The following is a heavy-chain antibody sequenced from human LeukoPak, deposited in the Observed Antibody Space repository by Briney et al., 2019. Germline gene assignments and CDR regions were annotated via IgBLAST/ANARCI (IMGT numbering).Heavy chain of an antibody. V-gene: IGHV3-66*02. CDR2: IYSGGST. CDR3: ARVQVLGDWFDP. D-gene: IGHD2-8*01. Sequence: GGSLRLSCAASGFTVSSNYMSWVRQAPGKGLEWVSVIYSGGSTYYADSVKGRFTISRDNSKNTLYLQMNSLRAEDTAVCYCARVQVLGDWFDPWGQGTLVTVSS. J-gene: IGHJ5*02. CDR1: GFTVSSNY.